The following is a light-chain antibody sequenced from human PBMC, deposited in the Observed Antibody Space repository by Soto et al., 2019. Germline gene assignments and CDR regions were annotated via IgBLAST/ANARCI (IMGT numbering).Light chain of an antibody. CDR2: GAS. Sequence: EIVLTQSPGTLSLSPGERATLSCRASQRISNNYLAWYQQRPGQAPRLLIYGASSRANGIPERFSGSASVADFALTVSSLEPEDFAVYYCQQYGSSPPITFGQGTRLEIK. CDR1: QRISNNY. V-gene: IGKV3-20*01. CDR3: QQYGSSPPIT. J-gene: IGKJ5*01.